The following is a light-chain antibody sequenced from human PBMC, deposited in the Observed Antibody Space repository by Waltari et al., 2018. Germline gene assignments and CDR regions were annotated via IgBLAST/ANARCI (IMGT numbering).Light chain of an antibody. V-gene: IGLV3-19*01. CDR2: DKN. CDR1: SLRSSY. J-gene: IGLJ2*01. Sequence: TQDPAVSVALGQTVSLPCQGDSLRSSYASRYQQRPGQAPILVMYDKNSRPSGVPDRFSASSSDNTASLTITGAQAEDEAYYYCHSRDASGVGGAFGGGTKLTVL. CDR3: HSRDASGVGGA.